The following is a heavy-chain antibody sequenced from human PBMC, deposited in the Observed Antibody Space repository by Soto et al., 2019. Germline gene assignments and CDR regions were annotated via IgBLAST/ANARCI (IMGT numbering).Heavy chain of an antibody. D-gene: IGHD6-13*01. J-gene: IGHJ5*02. V-gene: IGHV4-39*01. CDR3: ASDSVQQGHL. Sequence: SETLSLTCTVSGGSISSSSYYWGWIRQPPGKGLEWIGSIYYSGSTYYNPSLKSRVTISVDTSKNQFSLKLSSVTAADTAVYYCASDSVQQGHLWGQGTLVIVSS. CDR1: GGSISSSSYY. CDR2: IYYSGST.